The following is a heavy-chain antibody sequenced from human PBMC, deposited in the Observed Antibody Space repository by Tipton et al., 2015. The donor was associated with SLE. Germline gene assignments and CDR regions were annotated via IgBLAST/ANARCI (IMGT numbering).Heavy chain of an antibody. CDR2: IYYSVST. Sequence: TLSLTCTVSGGSISSSSYYWGWIRQPPGKGLEWIGNIYYSVSTYYNPSLKSRVTISVDTSKNQFSLILSSVTASDTAVYYCARASWDHRGSGSFSDYWGQGKLVTVSS. D-gene: IGHD3-10*01. V-gene: IGHV4-39*01. J-gene: IGHJ4*02. CDR1: GGSISSSSYY. CDR3: ARASWDHRGSGSFSDY.